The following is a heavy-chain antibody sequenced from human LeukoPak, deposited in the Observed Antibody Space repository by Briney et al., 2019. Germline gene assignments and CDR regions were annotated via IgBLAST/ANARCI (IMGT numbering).Heavy chain of an antibody. CDR1: GFTFSDHC. CDR3: ARGRAGSGSYQPASYHALDI. D-gene: IGHD3-16*02. Sequence: GGSLRLSCAASGFTFSDHCVDWVRQAPGKGLEWVGRTRNKASSYATEYAASVKGRFTISGDEAQNSVFLQMNSLKTDDTAVYYCARGRAGSGSYQPASYHALDIWGQGTMVTVS. J-gene: IGHJ3*02. CDR2: TRNKASSYAT. V-gene: IGHV3-72*01.